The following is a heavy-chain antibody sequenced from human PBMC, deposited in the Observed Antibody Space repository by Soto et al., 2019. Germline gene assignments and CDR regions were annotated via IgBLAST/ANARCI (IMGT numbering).Heavy chain of an antibody. Sequence: QGLEWMGWINTNTGNPTYAQGFTGRFVFSLDTSVSTAYLQICSLKAEDTAVYYCARDADSYSSGWYNNWGQGTLVTVSS. V-gene: IGHV7-4-1*01. J-gene: IGHJ4*02. CDR3: ARDADSYSSGWYNN. D-gene: IGHD6-19*01. CDR2: INTNTGNP.